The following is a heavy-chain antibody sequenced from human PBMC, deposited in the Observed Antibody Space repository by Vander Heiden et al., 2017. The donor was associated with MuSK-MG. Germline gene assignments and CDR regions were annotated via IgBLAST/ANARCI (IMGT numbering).Heavy chain of an antibody. D-gene: IGHD3-22*01. CDR2: IIPIFGTA. CDR1: GGTFSRSA. V-gene: IGHV1-69*01. CDR3: ASRGEDSSGYLYYFDY. J-gene: IGHJ4*02. Sequence: QVQLVQSGAEVKKPGSSVRVSCKASGGTFSRSAISWVRQGPGQGREWMGGIIPIFGTANYAQKFQGRVTITADESTSTAYMELSSLRSEDTAVYYCASRGEDSSGYLYYFDYWGQGTLVTVSS.